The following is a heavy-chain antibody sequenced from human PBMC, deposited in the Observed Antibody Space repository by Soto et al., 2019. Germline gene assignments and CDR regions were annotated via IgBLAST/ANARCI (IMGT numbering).Heavy chain of an antibody. J-gene: IGHJ5*02. Sequence: SETLSLTCTVSGGSISSYYWSWIRQPPGKGLEWIGYIYYSGSTNYNPSLKSRVTISVDTSKNQFSLKLSSVTAADTAVYYCARDLGYSSGWSGWFDPWGQGTLVTVS. CDR1: GGSISSYY. CDR3: ARDLGYSSGWSGWFDP. CDR2: IYYSGST. V-gene: IGHV4-59*01. D-gene: IGHD6-19*01.